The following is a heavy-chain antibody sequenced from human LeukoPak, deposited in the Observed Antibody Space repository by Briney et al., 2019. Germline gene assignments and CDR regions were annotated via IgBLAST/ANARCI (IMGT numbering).Heavy chain of an antibody. D-gene: IGHD3-10*01. CDR2: ISGSGGST. J-gene: IGHJ4*02. CDR3: AMVRGVIRYFDY. V-gene: IGHV3-23*01. Sequence: PGRSLRLSCAASGFTFSSYGMHWVRQAPGKGLEWVSAISGSGGSTYYADSVKGRFTISRDNSKNTLYLQMNSLRAEDTAVYYCAMVRGVIRYFDYWGQGTLVTVSS. CDR1: GFTFSSYG.